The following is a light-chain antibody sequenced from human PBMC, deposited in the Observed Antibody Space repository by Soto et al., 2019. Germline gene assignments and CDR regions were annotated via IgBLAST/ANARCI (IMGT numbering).Light chain of an antibody. CDR1: QCVSSSS. Sequence: EIVLTQSPGTLSLSPGERATLSCRASQCVSSSSLAWYQQKPGQAPRLLIYGASSRATGIPDRFSGSGSGPDCTVTISRLEPDDFVMCDCQQSGRSPLTFGGGTKVEIK. V-gene: IGKV3-20*01. J-gene: IGKJ4*01. CDR3: QQSGRSPLT. CDR2: GAS.